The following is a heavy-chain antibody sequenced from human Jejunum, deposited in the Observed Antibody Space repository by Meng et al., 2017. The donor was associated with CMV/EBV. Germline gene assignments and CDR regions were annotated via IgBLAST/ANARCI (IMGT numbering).Heavy chain of an antibody. CDR1: SSSSYY. J-gene: IGHJ3*02. CDR2: IYYSGRT. V-gene: IGHV4-39*07. Sequence: SSSSYYWGWIRQPPGKGLEWIGSIYYSGRTHYNPSLKSRVSMSVDTSKKQFSLKLSSVTAADTAVYYCARDYYDRSGSYWDAFDIWGQGTMGTVSS. CDR3: ARDYYDRSGSYWDAFDI. D-gene: IGHD3-22*01.